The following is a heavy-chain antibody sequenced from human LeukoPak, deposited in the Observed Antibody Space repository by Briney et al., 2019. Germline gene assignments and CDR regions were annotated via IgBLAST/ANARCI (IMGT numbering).Heavy chain of an antibody. CDR2: IYHSGST. Sequence: SETLSLTCTVSGGSISSDYWSWIRQPPGKGLEWIGYIYHSGSTNYNPSLKSRVTISVHTSKNQFSLKLSSVTAADTAVYYCARDKGGYGGYYWLDPWGQGTLVTVSS. V-gene: IGHV4-59*01. D-gene: IGHD4-17*01. CDR1: GGSISSDY. J-gene: IGHJ5*02. CDR3: ARDKGGYGGYYWLDP.